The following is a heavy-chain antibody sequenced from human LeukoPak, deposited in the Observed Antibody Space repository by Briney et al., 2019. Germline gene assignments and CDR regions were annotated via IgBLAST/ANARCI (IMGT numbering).Heavy chain of an antibody. J-gene: IGHJ5*02. CDR1: GYTFTDYY. CDR3: ARSDSYTWFDP. V-gene: IGHV1-2*02. Sequence: GASVKVSCKASGYTFTDYYIHWMRQAPGQGLEWMGWINPDSSGTSYAQKFQGRVTMTRDTSISTVYVELSRLRSDDTAVYYCARSDSYTWFDPWGQGTLVTVSS. D-gene: IGHD2-15*01. CDR2: INPDSSGT.